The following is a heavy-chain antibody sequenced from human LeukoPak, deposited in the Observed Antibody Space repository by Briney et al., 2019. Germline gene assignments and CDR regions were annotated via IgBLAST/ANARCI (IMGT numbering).Heavy chain of an antibody. D-gene: IGHD6-19*01. CDR1: GRSISSSSYY. V-gene: IGHV4-39*01. CDR2: IYYSGST. Sequence: SETLSLTCTVSGRSISSSSYYWGWIRQPPGSGLEWIGSIYYSGSTYYNPSLKSRVTISVDTSKNQFSLKLSSVTAADTAVYYCARHLYSSGWQYAFDIWGQGTMVTVSS. CDR3: ARHLYSSGWQYAFDI. J-gene: IGHJ3*02.